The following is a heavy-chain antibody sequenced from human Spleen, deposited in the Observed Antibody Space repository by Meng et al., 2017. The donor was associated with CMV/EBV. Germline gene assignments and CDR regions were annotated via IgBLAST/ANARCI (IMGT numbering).Heavy chain of an antibody. Sequence: YGGSFSGSYWSWIRQPPGKGLEWIGEINHRGSTNYNPSLKSRVTISVDTSKNQFSLKLTSVTAADTAVFYCASSSTLYCTTTSCPDAWGQGTLVTVSS. CDR1: GGSFSGSY. V-gene: IGHV4-34*01. D-gene: IGHD2-2*01. J-gene: IGHJ5*02. CDR3: ASSSTLYCTTTSCPDA. CDR2: INHRGST.